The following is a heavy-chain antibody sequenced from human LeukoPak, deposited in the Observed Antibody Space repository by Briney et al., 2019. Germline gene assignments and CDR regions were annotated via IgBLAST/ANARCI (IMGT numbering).Heavy chain of an antibody. Sequence: SETLSLTCTVSGGSISSSSYYWGWIRQPPGKGLEWIGSIYYSGSTYYNPSLKSRVTISVDTSKNQFSLKLSSVTAADTAVYYCARGVPTMVRGVIITNWFDPWGQGTLVTVSS. V-gene: IGHV4-39*07. D-gene: IGHD3-10*01. J-gene: IGHJ5*02. CDR3: ARGVPTMVRGVIITNWFDP. CDR1: GGSISSSSYY. CDR2: IYYSGST.